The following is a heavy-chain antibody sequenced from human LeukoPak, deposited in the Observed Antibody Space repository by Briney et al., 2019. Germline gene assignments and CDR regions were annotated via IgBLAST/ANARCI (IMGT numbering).Heavy chain of an antibody. J-gene: IGHJ4*02. V-gene: IGHV1-2*06. D-gene: IGHD3-22*01. CDR2: INPNSGGT. CDR3: AREGGDDSSGYYSNKVDY. CDR1: GYTFTGYY. Sequence: ASVKVSCKASGYTFTGYYMHWVRQAPGQGLEWMGRINPNSGGTNYAQKFQGRDTMTRDTSISTAYMELSRLRSDDTAVYYCAREGGDDSSGYYSNKVDYWGQGTLVTVSS.